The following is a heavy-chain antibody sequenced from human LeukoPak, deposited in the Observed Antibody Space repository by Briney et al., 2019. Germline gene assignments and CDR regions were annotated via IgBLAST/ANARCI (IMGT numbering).Heavy chain of an antibody. Sequence: GGSLRLSCAASGFTFSDYYMSWIRQAPGKGLEWVSYISSSGSTIYYADSVKGRFTISRDNAKNSLYLQMNSLRAEDTAVYYCARALITVIVVVSWEVDIWGQGTMVTVSS. CDR1: GFTFSDYY. CDR3: ARALITVIVVVSWEVDI. CDR2: ISSSGSTI. J-gene: IGHJ3*02. D-gene: IGHD3-22*01. V-gene: IGHV3-11*01.